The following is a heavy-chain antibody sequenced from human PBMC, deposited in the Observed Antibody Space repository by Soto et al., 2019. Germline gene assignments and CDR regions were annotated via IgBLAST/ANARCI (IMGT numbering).Heavy chain of an antibody. J-gene: IGHJ3*02. D-gene: IGHD6-19*01. V-gene: IGHV3-30*18. CDR2: ISYDGSNK. CDR1: GFTFSSYG. Sequence: QVQLVESGGGVVQPGRSLRLSCAASGFTFSSYGMHWVRQAPGKRLEWVAVISYDGSNKYYADSVKGRFTISRDNSKNTLYLQMNSLRAEDTAVYYCAKDRSSGWMDAFDIWGQGTMVTVSS. CDR3: AKDRSSGWMDAFDI.